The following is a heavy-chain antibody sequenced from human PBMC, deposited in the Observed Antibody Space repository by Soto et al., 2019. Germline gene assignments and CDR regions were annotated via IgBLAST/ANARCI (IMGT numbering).Heavy chain of an antibody. Sequence: PSVKVSFKASGYSFSTYYMHWVRQAPGQGYEWMGIINPSGGSTTYAQKFQGRVTMTRDTSTTTVYMELSSLKSEDTAVYYCARYDYNGYYFDYWG. V-gene: IGHV1-46*01. J-gene: IGHJ4*01. CDR1: GYSFSTYY. D-gene: IGHD4-4*01. CDR2: INPSGGST. CDR3: ARYDYNGYYFDY.